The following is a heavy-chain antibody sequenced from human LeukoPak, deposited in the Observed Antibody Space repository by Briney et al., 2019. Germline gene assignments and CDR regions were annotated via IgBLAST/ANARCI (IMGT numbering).Heavy chain of an antibody. D-gene: IGHD3-16*01. V-gene: IGHV4-34*01. Sequence: SETLSLTCAVYGGSFSGYYWNWLRQPPGKGLEWLGEISHRGSTNYNPSLKSRVTISVDTSRSQFSLKLSSVTAADTAVYYCARGAEDYVWGSYPNWFDPWGQGTLVTVSS. J-gene: IGHJ5*02. CDR1: GGSFSGYY. CDR2: ISHRGST. CDR3: ARGAEDYVWGSYPNWFDP.